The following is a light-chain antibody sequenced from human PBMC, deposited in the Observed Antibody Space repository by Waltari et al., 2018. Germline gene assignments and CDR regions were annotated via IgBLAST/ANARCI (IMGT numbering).Light chain of an antibody. CDR2: AAS. V-gene: IGKV3-15*01. Sequence: EIVMTQSPATLSVSPGERATLSCRASQSLSSNLVWYQQKPGQAPSLLIYAASTRATGIPARFSGSGSGTEFTLTISSLQSEDFAVYYCQQYADWPPTFGQGTKVEIK. J-gene: IGKJ1*01. CDR1: QSLSSN. CDR3: QQYADWPPT.